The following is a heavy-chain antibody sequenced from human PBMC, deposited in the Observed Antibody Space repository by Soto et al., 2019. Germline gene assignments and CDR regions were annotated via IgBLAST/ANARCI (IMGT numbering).Heavy chain of an antibody. V-gene: IGHV3-23*01. Sequence: EVQLLESGGGLVQPGGSLRLSCADSGFTLNNYGMSWVRQAPGKGLEWVSAISPNGQGIYYADSVKGRFIISKDNSKNTVFLHMDSLTADDTAAYYCAKDRGYPRDYFHYWGQGTLVTVSS. CDR2: ISPNGQGI. J-gene: IGHJ4*02. D-gene: IGHD6-13*01. CDR1: GFTLNNYG. CDR3: AKDRGYPRDYFHY.